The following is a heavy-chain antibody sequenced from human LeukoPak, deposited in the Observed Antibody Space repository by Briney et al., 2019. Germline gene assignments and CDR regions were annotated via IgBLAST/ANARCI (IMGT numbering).Heavy chain of an antibody. J-gene: IGHJ5*02. D-gene: IGHD1-20*01. V-gene: IGHV1-18*01. CDR3: ARVVSITGIWTDYNWFDP. CDR2: ISAYNGNT. CDR1: GYTFTSYG. Sequence: ASVKVSCKASGYTFTSYGISWVRQAPGQGLAWLGWISAYNGNTNYAQKLQGRVAMTTDTSTSTAYMELRSLRSDDTAVYYCARVVSITGIWTDYNWFDPWGQGTLVAVSS.